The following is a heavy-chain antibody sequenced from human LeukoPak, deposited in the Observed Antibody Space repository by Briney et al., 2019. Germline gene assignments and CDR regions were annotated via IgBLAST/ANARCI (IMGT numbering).Heavy chain of an antibody. CDR3: ARGREDCSGGSCQDNFDY. CDR1: GGTFSSYA. J-gene: IGHJ4*02. D-gene: IGHD2-15*01. V-gene: IGHV1-69*04. CDR2: IIPILGIA. Sequence: SVKVSCKASGGTFSSYAISWVRQAPGQGLEWMGRIIPILGIANYAQKFQGRVTITADKSTSTAYMELSSLRSEDTAVYYCARGREDCSGGSCQDNFDYWGQGTLVTVSS.